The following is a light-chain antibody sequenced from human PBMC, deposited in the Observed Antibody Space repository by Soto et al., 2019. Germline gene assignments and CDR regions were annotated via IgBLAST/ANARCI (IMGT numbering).Light chain of an antibody. Sequence: DIQMTQSPSSVSASVGERVTSTCRASQDISDWLAWHQQKPGEAPKLLIYAATTLHTGVPSRFSGSGSGTDFTLTSSRLEPEDFATYYPQQGHTFPLTFGGGTKVEIK. CDR1: QDISDW. CDR3: QQGHTFPLT. CDR2: AAT. J-gene: IGKJ4*02. V-gene: IGKV1-12*01.